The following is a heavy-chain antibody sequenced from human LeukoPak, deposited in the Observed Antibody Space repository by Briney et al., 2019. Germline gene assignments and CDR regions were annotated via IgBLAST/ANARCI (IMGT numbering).Heavy chain of an antibody. CDR3: AKDSITIFGVVRGFDP. D-gene: IGHD3-3*01. CDR2: ISGSGGST. Sequence: PGGSLRLSCAASGFTFSSYAMSWVRQAPGKGLEWVSAISGSGGSTYYADSVKGRFTISRDNSKNTLYLQMNSLRAEDTAVYYCAKDSITIFGVVRGFDPWGQGTLVTVSS. J-gene: IGHJ5*02. V-gene: IGHV3-23*01. CDR1: GFTFSSYA.